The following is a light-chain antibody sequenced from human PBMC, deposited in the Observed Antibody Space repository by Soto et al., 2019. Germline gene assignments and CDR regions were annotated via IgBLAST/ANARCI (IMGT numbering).Light chain of an antibody. CDR2: GAS. CDR1: QSVNLNY. V-gene: IGKV3-20*01. J-gene: IGKJ3*01. Sequence: EIVLTQSPGTLSLSPGERATLSCRASQSVNLNYLAWYQQKPGQAPRLLIYGASSRATGIPDRFSGSGSGTECTLTVSRLEPEDLAVYYCQQSCRSPFTFGPGTKVDIK. CDR3: QQSCRSPFT.